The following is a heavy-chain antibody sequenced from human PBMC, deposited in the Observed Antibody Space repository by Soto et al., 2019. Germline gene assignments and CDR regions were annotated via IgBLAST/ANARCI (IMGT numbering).Heavy chain of an antibody. V-gene: IGHV4-59*01. CDR3: AREDVGTAAGTIWFDP. CDR1: GGSISSYY. J-gene: IGHJ5*02. Sequence: QVQLQESGPGLVKPSETLSLTCTVSGGSISSYYWSWIRQPPGKGLEWIGYIYYSGSTNYNPSLTIRVTISVDTSKNQFALKLSSVTAADTAVYYCAREDVGTAAGTIWFDPWGQGTLVTVSS. D-gene: IGHD6-13*01. CDR2: IYYSGST.